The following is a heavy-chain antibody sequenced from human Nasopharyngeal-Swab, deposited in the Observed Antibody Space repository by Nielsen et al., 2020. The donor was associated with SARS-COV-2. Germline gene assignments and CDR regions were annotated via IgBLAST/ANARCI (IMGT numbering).Heavy chain of an antibody. CDR1: GYTFSSYW. J-gene: IGHJ4*02. CDR3: VKHQGSSSDQ. Sequence: GESLKISCAASGYTFSSYWMHWVRQVPGKGLVWVSRINIDGSITDYADSVRGRFTISRDNAKNTLYLQMNSLRVEDTAVYYCVKHQGSSSDQWGQGTLVTVSS. V-gene: IGHV3-74*01. CDR2: INIDGSIT.